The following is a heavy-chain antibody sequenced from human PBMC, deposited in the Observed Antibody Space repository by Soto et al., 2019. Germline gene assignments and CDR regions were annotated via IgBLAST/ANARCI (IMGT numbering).Heavy chain of an antibody. CDR2: MNPNGGNT. D-gene: IGHD5-12*01. V-gene: IGHV1-8*01. CDR3: ARGISDSGYHYYYGMVV. Sequence: ASVKGSCKASGYTFTIYYINWVRQATGQGLEWMGWMNPNGGNTSYAQKFQGRVTMTRNTSISTVYMELSSLRSEDTAVYYCARGISDSGYHYYYGMVVWGQGTRSPSP. CDR1: GYTFTIYY. J-gene: IGHJ6*02.